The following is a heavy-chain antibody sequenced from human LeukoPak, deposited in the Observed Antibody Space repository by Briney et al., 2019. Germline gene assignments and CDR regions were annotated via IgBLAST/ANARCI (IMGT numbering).Heavy chain of an antibody. Sequence: SETLSLTCTVSGGSISSYYWSWIRQPPGKGLEWIGYIYYSGSTNYNPSLKSRVTISVDTSKNQFSLKLSSATAADTAVYYCARADDGPMTFDPWGQGTLVTVSS. CDR2: IYYSGST. J-gene: IGHJ5*02. D-gene: IGHD4/OR15-4a*01. CDR1: GGSISSYY. CDR3: ARADDGPMTFDP. V-gene: IGHV4-59*08.